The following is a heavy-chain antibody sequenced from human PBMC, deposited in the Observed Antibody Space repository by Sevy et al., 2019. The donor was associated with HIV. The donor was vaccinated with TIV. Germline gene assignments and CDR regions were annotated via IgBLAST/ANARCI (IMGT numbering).Heavy chain of an antibody. Sequence: ASVKVSCKASGYTFTSYAMHWVRQAPGQRLEWMGWINAGNGNTKYSQKFQGRVTITRDTSARTADMELSSLRSEDTAVYYCARVRAYYYDSSGLGHDVFDIWGQGTMVTVSS. D-gene: IGHD3-22*01. CDR3: ARVRAYYYDSSGLGHDVFDI. CDR1: GYTFTSYA. CDR2: INAGNGNT. J-gene: IGHJ3*02. V-gene: IGHV1-3*01.